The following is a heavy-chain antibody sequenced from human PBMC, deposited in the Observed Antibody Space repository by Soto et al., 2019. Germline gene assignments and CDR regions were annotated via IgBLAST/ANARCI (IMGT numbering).Heavy chain of an antibody. J-gene: IGHJ6*03. D-gene: IGHD3-10*01. CDR3: ARRRYYGSGSYYYPYYYMDV. V-gene: IGHV4-34*01. Sequence: SETLSLTCAVYGGSFSGYYWSWIRQPPGKGLEWIGEINHSGSTNYNPSLKSRVTISVDTSKNQFSLKLSSVTAADTAVYYCARRRYYGSGSYYYPYYYMDVWGKGTTVTVSS. CDR1: GGSFSGYY. CDR2: INHSGST.